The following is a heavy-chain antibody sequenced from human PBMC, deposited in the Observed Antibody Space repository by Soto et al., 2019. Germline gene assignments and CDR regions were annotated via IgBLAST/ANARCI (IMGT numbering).Heavy chain of an antibody. CDR3: ARDISSSWYNCFDP. CDR1: GGSISSGGYY. V-gene: IGHV4-31*03. J-gene: IGHJ5*02. D-gene: IGHD6-13*01. CDR2: IYYSGST. Sequence: QVQLQESGPGLVKPSQTLSLTCTVSGGSISSGGYYWSWIRQHPGKGLEWIGYIYYSGSTYYNPSLKSRVTISVDTSKNQFSLKLSSVTAADTAVYYCARDISSSWYNCFDPWGQGTLVTVSS.